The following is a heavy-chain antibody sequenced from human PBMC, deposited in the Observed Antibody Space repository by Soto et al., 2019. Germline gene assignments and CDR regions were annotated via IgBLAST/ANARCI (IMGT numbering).Heavy chain of an antibody. Sequence: ASVKVSCKASGYTFTSYAMHWVRQAPGQRLEWMGWIKAGNGNTKYSQKLQGRVTITRDTSASTAYMELSSLRSEDTVVYYCARTIGGVVIIDFDCWGQGTLVTVSS. CDR3: ARTIGGVVIIDFDC. J-gene: IGHJ4*02. CDR2: IKAGNGNT. D-gene: IGHD3-3*01. CDR1: GYTFTSYA. V-gene: IGHV1-3*01.